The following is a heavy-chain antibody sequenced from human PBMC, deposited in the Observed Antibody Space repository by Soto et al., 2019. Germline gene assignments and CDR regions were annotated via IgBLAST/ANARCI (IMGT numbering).Heavy chain of an antibody. D-gene: IGHD3-10*01. CDR1: GFTFSSYA. CDR3: APPPPDSTMVRFHYYGMDV. CDR2: ISGSGGST. J-gene: IGHJ6*02. V-gene: IGHV3-23*01. Sequence: GGSLRLSCAASGFTFSSYAMSWVRQAPGKGLEWVSAISGSGGSTYYADSVKGRFTISRDNSKNTLYLQMNSLRAEETAVYYCAPPPPDSTMVRFHYYGMDVWGQGTTVTVSS.